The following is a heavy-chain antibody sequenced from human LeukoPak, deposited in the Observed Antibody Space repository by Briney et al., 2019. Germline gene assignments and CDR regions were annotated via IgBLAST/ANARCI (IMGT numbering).Heavy chain of an antibody. CDR3: ARQSRGIAVAGLDY. CDR1: RGSISSYY. Sequence: SETLSLTCTVSRGSISSYYWTWLRQPPGKGLEWIGYIYYNGSTNYNPSLKSRVTISVDASKNQFSLKLSSVTAADTAVYYCARQSRGIAVAGLDYWGQGTLVTVSS. CDR2: IYYNGST. V-gene: IGHV4-59*08. J-gene: IGHJ4*02. D-gene: IGHD6-19*01.